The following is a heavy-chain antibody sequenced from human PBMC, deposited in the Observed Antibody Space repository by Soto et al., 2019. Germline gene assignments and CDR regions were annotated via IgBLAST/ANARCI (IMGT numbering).Heavy chain of an antibody. CDR1: GYSFTSYW. Sequence: PGESLKISCKGSGYSFTSYWISWVRQMPGKGLEWMGRIDPSDSYTNYSPSFQGHVTISADKSISTAYLQWSSLKASDTAMYYCARPYSDYYDSSGYYPYAYYYGMDVWGQGTTVTVS. V-gene: IGHV5-10-1*01. J-gene: IGHJ6*02. D-gene: IGHD3-22*01. CDR2: IDPSDSYT. CDR3: ARPYSDYYDSSGYYPYAYYYGMDV.